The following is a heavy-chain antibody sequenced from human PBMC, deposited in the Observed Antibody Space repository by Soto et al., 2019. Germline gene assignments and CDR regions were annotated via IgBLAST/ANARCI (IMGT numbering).Heavy chain of an antibody. V-gene: IGHV3-15*01. J-gene: IGHJ4*02. CDR3: TKGNWNYLY. Sequence: GGSLRLSCAASGFTFSNAWMSWVRQAPGKGLEWVVRIKSKTDGRTTDYAAPVKVRFTISRDDSNNTLYLQMNSLKTEYTAVYYCTKGNWNYLYWGQGTLVTVSS. CDR1: GFTFSNAW. D-gene: IGHD1-7*01. CDR2: IKSKTDGRTT.